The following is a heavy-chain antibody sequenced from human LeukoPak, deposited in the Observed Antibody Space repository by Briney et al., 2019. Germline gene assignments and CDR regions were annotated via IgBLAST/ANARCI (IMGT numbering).Heavy chain of an antibody. CDR1: GYTFTSYG. CDR2: ISAYNGNT. CDR3: ARDTARGRFLEWLSPMDV. V-gene: IGHV1-18*01. D-gene: IGHD3-3*01. J-gene: IGHJ6*03. Sequence: ASVKVSCKASGYTFTSYGISWVRQAPGQGLEWMGWISAYNGNTNYAQKLQGRVTMTTDTSTSTAYMGLRSLRSDDTAVYYCARDTARGRFLEWLSPMDVWGKGTTVTVSS.